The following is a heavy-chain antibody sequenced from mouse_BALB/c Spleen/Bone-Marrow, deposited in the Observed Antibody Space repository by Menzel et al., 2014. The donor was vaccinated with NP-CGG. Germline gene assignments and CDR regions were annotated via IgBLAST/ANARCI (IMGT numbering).Heavy chain of an antibody. D-gene: IGHD2-4*01. Sequence: QVQLKESGAELMKPGASVKISCKATGYTFSSYWLEWVKQRPGHGLEWIGEILPGNGTTNYNENFKGKATFTADTSSNTSYMQLSSRTSEDSAVNYCVFRADYYGYFDDRGAGTTLTVSS. CDR1: GYTFSSYW. J-gene: IGHJ1*01. V-gene: IGHV1-9*01. CDR3: VFRADYYGYFDD. CDR2: ILPGNGTT.